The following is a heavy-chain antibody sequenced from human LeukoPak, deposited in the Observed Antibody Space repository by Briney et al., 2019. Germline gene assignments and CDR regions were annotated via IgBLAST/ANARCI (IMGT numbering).Heavy chain of an antibody. CDR1: GFTFSSYS. CDR3: ASEVQLERRGCFDY. J-gene: IGHJ4*02. D-gene: IGHD1-1*01. CDR2: ISSSSSYI. V-gene: IGHV3-21*01. Sequence: PGGSLRLSCAASGFTFSSYSMNWVRQAPGKGLEWVSSISSSSSYIYYADSVKGRFTISRDNAKNSLYLQMNSLRAEDTAVYYCASEVQLERRGCFDYWGQGTLVTVSS.